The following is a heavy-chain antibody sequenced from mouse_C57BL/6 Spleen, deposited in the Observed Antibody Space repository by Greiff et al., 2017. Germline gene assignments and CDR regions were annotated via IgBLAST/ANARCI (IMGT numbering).Heavy chain of an antibody. Sequence: VQLQQSGAELVRPGSSVKMSCKTSGYTFTSYGINWVKQRPGQGLEWIGYIYLGNGYTEYNEKFKGKATLTSDTSSSTAYMQLSSLTSEDSAIYFCVYGSEGDYWGQGTTLTVSS. CDR1: GYTFTSYG. J-gene: IGHJ2*01. D-gene: IGHD1-1*01. CDR2: IYLGNGYT. CDR3: VYGSEGDY. V-gene: IGHV1-58*01.